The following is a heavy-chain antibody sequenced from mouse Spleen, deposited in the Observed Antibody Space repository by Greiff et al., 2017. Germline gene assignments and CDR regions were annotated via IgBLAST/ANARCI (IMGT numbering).Heavy chain of an antibody. CDR2: IRLKSDNYAT. Sequence: EVKVEESGGGLVQPGGSMKLSCVASGFTFSNYWMNWVRQSPEKGLEWVAQIRLKSDNYATHYAESVKGRFTISRDDSKSSVYLQMNNLRAEDTGIYYCTINRSYFDYWGQGTTLTVSS. V-gene: IGHV6-3*01. CDR3: TINRSYFDY. CDR1: GFTFSNYW. J-gene: IGHJ2*01. D-gene: IGHD6-1*01.